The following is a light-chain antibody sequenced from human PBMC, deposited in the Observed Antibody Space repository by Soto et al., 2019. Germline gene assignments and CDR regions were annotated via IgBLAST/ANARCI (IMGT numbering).Light chain of an antibody. CDR2: QDS. CDR1: TLGDKY. V-gene: IGLV3-1*01. J-gene: IGLJ2*01. Sequence: SYDLTQPPSVSVSPGQTASITCSGDTLGDKYACWYQQKPGQSPVLVIYQDSKRPSGIPERFSGSNSGNTATLTISGTQAMDEADYYCQAWDSSTAVVFGGGTKLTVL. CDR3: QAWDSSTAVV.